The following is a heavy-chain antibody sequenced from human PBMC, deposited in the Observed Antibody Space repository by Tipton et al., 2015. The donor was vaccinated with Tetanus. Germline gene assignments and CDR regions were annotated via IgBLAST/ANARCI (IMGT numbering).Heavy chain of an antibody. J-gene: IGHJ6*02. Sequence: SLRLSCAASGFTFSSHAMSWVRQAPGKGLECVSGISGSGGSTYYAYSVKGRFTISRDNSRNTLYLQMNSLRPEDTAVYYCAKAQTPMTTVTSAYNGMDVWGQGTTVTVSS. V-gene: IGHV3-23*01. D-gene: IGHD4-17*01. CDR2: ISGSGGST. CDR3: AKAQTPMTTVTSAYNGMDV. CDR1: GFTFSSHA.